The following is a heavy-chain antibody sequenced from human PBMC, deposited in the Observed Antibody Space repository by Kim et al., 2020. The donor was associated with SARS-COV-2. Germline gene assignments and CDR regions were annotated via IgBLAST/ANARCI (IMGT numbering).Heavy chain of an antibody. CDR2: INPDSGDT. CDR3: AMNFYYSSGYQWEGQNNWFDP. J-gene: IGHJ5*02. D-gene: IGHD3-22*01. CDR1: KYVFPAYQ. V-gene: IGHV1-2*02. Sequence: ASVKVSCKASKYVFPAYQIHWVRQAPGQGFEWMGCINPDSGDTNYAQNFQGRVTMTRDTSINTAYMELNRLTSDDTAVYYCAMNFYYSSGYQWEGQNNWFDPWGQGTLVIVSS.